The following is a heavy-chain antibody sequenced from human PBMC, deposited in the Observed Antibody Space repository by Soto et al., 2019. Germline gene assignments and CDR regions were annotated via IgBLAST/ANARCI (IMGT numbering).Heavy chain of an antibody. V-gene: IGHV3-53*01. Sequence: EVQLVESGGGLIQPGGSLRISCLASGFSVTNSYMSWVRQAPGKGLEWVSVIYINGNTYYGNSVRGRFTSSRDNSKNTVFLQMDSLTADDTAVYYCARGDGYNFWCYWGQGTLVTVSS. J-gene: IGHJ4*02. CDR1: GFSVTNSY. D-gene: IGHD5-12*01. CDR2: IYINGNT. CDR3: ARGDGYNFWCY.